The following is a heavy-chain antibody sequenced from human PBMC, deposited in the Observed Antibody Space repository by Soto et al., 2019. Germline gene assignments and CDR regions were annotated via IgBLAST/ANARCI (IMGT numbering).Heavy chain of an antibody. CDR2: IWYDGSNK. J-gene: IGHJ4*02. V-gene: IGHV3-33*01. D-gene: IGHD3-16*01. CDR1: GFTFSSYG. Sequence: GGSLRLSCAASGFTFSSYGMHWVRQAPGKGLEWVAVIWYDGSNKYYADSVKGRFTISRDNSKNTLYLQMNSLRAEDTAVYYCAREESERWGNYFDYWGQGTLVTVSS. CDR3: AREESERWGNYFDY.